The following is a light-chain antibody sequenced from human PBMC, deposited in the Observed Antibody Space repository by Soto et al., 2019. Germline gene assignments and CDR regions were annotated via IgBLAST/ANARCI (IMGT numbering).Light chain of an antibody. J-gene: IGKJ4*01. CDR3: QQHGTSPELT. V-gene: IGKV3-20*01. Sequence: EIVLTQSPGTLSLSPGERATLSCRASQSVSNTYLAWYQQKPGQAPRLLISGASSRATGIPDRFSGSGSGTDFSLTISRLGPEDFAVYYCQQHGTSPELTFGGGTRVEIK. CDR2: GAS. CDR1: QSVSNTY.